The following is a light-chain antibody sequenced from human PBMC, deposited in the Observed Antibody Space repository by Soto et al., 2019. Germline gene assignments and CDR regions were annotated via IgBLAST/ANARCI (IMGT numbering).Light chain of an antibody. CDR2: GAS. Sequence: EIVLTQSPGTLSLAPGERATLSCMASQSVDSRYFTWYQQKPGQAPRLLIYGASTRATGIPARFSGSGSGTEFTLTISSLQSEDFAVYYCHQYNNWPPWTFGQGTKVDIK. CDR1: QSVDSRY. V-gene: IGKV3-15*01. J-gene: IGKJ1*01. CDR3: HQYNNWPPWT.